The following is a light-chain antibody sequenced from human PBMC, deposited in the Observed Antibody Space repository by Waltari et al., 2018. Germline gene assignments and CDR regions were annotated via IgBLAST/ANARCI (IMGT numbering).Light chain of an antibody. J-gene: IGKJ1*01. CDR2: KAS. V-gene: IGKV1-5*03. CDR3: QQYNSYPWT. CDR1: QGISSR. Sequence: DFQMTQSPSTLSASVVDIVTITCRASQGISSRLTWYQPKPGKAPNLLIYKASILEGGVPSRFSGSGSGTEFTLTISSLQPDDFATYYCQQYNSYPWTFGQGTKVEIK.